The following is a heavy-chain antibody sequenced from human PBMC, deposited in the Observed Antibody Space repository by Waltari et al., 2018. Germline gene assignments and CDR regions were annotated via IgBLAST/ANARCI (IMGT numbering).Heavy chain of an antibody. J-gene: IGHJ6*03. Sequence: QVQLVESGGGVVQPGGSLRLSCAASGFTFSSYGMHWVRQAPGKGLEWVAFIRYDGSNQYYADSVKGRFTISRDNSKNTLYRQMNSLRAEDTAVYYCAKDYSSTSGYYYMDVWGKGTTVTISS. D-gene: IGHD2-2*01. CDR1: GFTFSSYG. CDR3: AKDYSSTSGYYYMDV. CDR2: IRYDGSNQ. V-gene: IGHV3-30*02.